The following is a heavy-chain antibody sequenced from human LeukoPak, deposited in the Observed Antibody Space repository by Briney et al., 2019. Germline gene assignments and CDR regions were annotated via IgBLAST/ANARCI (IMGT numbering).Heavy chain of an antibody. Sequence: KTSETLSLTCTVSGGSISSSIYYWGWIRQPPGKGLEWIGSMSYSGSTYYNPSLKSRVTISVDTSKNQFSLKLSSVTAADTAVYYCARDDFWSGYYFDYWGQGTLVTVSS. V-gene: IGHV4-39*07. CDR2: MSYSGST. CDR3: ARDDFWSGYYFDY. J-gene: IGHJ4*02. D-gene: IGHD3-3*01. CDR1: GGSISSSIYY.